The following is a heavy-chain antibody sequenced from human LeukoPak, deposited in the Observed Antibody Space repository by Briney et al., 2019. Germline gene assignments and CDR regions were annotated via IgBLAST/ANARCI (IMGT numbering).Heavy chain of an antibody. CDR3: ARGPGIAVAGTFSYHYYGMDV. CDR2: INPNSGGT. J-gene: IGHJ6*02. V-gene: IGHV1-2*04. CDR1: GYTFTGYY. Sequence: GASVKVSCKASGYTFTGYYMPWVRQAPGQGLEWMGWINPNSGGTNYAQKFQGWVTMTRDTSISTAYMELSRLRSDDTAVYYCARGPGIAVAGTFSYHYYGMDVWGQGTTVTVSS. D-gene: IGHD6-19*01.